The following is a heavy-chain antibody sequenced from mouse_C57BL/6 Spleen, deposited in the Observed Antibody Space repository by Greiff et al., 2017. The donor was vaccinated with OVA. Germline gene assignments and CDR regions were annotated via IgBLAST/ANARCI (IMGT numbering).Heavy chain of an antibody. Sequence: VQLKESGGDLVKPGGSLKLSCAASGFTFSSYGMSWVRQTPDKRLEWVATISSGGSYTYYPDSVKGRFTISRDNAKNTLYLQMSSLKSEDTAMYYCASDDYDGAWFAYWGQGTLVTVSA. D-gene: IGHD2-4*01. CDR3: ASDDYDGAWFAY. CDR1: GFTFSSYG. V-gene: IGHV5-6*01. CDR2: ISSGGSYT. J-gene: IGHJ3*01.